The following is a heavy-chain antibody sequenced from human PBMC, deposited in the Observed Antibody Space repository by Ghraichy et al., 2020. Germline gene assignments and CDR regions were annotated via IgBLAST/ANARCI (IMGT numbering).Heavy chain of an antibody. J-gene: IGHJ4*02. CDR2: VHYSGST. CDR3: ARGGDTKGYYAPWNY. CDR1: GGSISHYW. D-gene: IGHD3-22*01. V-gene: IGHV4-59*01. Sequence: ETLSLTCSLSGGSISHYWWSWLRQAPGEGPQWIGEVHYSGSTNYVPSLKSRLTISLDTTRDQFFLRLTSVTAADTAVYYCARGGDTKGYYAPWNYWGQGILVTVSS.